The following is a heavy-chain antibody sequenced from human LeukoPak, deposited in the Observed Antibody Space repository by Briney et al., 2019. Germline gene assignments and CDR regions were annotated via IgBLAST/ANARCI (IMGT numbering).Heavy chain of an antibody. J-gene: IGHJ4*02. Sequence: SETLPLTCTVSGGSISSHYWSWIRQPPGKGLEWIGFIYYSGTTNYNPSLKSRVTISVDTSKNQFSLKLSSVTAADTAVYYCARLSPTGGYGSGTLWYFDYWGQGTLVTVSS. V-gene: IGHV4-59*11. CDR3: ARLSPTGGYGSGTLWYFDY. CDR1: GGSISSHY. D-gene: IGHD3-10*01. CDR2: IYYSGTT.